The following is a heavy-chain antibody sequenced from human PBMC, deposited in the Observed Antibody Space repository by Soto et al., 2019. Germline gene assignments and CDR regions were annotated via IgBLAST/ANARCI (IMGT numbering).Heavy chain of an antibody. J-gene: IGHJ6*04. CDR1: GFTFSSYG. CDR3: AKDVVVGATTGLGDYYYYYGMDV. Sequence: GWSLRLSCAASGFTFSSYGMHLVRRAPGKGLEWVAFISYDGSNKYYADSVKGRFTISRDNSKNTLYLQMNSLRAEDTAVFYCAKDVVVGATTGLGDYYYYYGMDVWGKGTKVTVS. D-gene: IGHD1-26*01. V-gene: IGHV3-30*18. CDR2: ISYDGSNK.